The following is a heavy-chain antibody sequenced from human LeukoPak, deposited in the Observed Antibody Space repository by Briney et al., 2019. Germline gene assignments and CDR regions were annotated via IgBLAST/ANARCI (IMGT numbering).Heavy chain of an antibody. D-gene: IGHD3-22*01. CDR2: ISYDGSDK. Sequence: PGGSLRLSCAASGFTFTNYWMSWVRQAPGKGLEWVAAISYDGSDKYYADSVKGRFTISRDNSKNTLYLQMNSLRAEDTALYYCANSPNDTSGYYYVVPFFYWGRGTLVTVSS. CDR1: GFTFTNYW. V-gene: IGHV3-30*18. J-gene: IGHJ4*02. CDR3: ANSPNDTSGYYYVVPFFY.